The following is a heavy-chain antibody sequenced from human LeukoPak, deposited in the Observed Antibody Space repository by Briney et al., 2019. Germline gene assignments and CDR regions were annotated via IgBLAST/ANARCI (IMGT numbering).Heavy chain of an antibody. D-gene: IGHD4-17*01. CDR1: GFTFSSYG. CDR2: IHFDGSDK. J-gene: IGHJ4*02. CDR3: ARDSTEATYDYGDEPMDY. Sequence: GGSLRLSCSTSGFTFSSYGMHWVRQAPGRGPEWVAFIHFDGSDKYYADSVKGRFTISRDNSKNTLYLQMNSLRAEDTAVYYCARDSTEATYDYGDEPMDYWGQGTLVTVSS. V-gene: IGHV3-30*02.